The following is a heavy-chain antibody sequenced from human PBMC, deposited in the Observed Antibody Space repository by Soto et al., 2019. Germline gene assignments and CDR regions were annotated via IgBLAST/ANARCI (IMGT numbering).Heavy chain of an antibody. V-gene: IGHV5-51*01. CDR2: IYPGDSET. CDR1: GYNFTTFW. Sequence: PGESLKISCKGSGYNFTTFWIGWVRQMPGKGLEWMGIIYPGDSETKYSPDFEGQVTISADRSTNTAYLQWRSLRASDTAMYYCARLGFPGAIYFDSWGLGTLVTAPQ. CDR3: ARLGFPGAIYFDS. J-gene: IGHJ4*02.